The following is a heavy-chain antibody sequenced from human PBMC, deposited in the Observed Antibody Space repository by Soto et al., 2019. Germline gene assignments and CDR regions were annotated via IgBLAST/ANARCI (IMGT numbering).Heavy chain of an antibody. V-gene: IGHV1-69*13. D-gene: IGHD3-22*01. CDR1: GGTFSRYA. J-gene: IGHJ4*02. CDR3: ARDGTLYDSSGYYYVY. Sequence: SVKVSCKASGGTFSRYAINWVRQAPGQGLEWMGGIIPIFGKANYAQKFQGRVTITADESTSTGYMELRSLTSEDTAVYYCARDGTLYDSSGYYYVYWGQGTLVTVSS. CDR2: IIPIFGKA.